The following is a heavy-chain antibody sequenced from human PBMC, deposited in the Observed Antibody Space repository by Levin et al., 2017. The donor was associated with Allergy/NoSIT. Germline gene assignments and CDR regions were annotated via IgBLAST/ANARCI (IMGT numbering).Heavy chain of an antibody. CDR1: GFTFSSYS. Sequence: GESLKISCAASGFTFSSYSMNWVRQAPGKGLEWVSSISSSSSYIYYADSVKGRFTISRDNAKNSLYLQMNSLRAEDTAVYYCARDLGYDSSGLGDIWGQGTMVTVSS. CDR2: ISSSSSYI. J-gene: IGHJ3*02. V-gene: IGHV3-21*01. CDR3: ARDLGYDSSGLGDI. D-gene: IGHD3-22*01.